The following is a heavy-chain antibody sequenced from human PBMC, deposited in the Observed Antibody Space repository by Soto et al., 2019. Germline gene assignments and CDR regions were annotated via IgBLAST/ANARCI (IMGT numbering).Heavy chain of an antibody. CDR1: GFSLSTSGMG. Sequence: QITLKESGPTLVKPTQTLTLTCTFSGFSLSTSGMGVAWIRQPPGKALEWLALIYWDDDKRYSPSLKSRLTITKDTSKNQVVLTMTNMDPVDTATYYCTHSRKSYYDILTGYNYWGQGTRVTVSS. V-gene: IGHV2-5*02. CDR3: THSRKSYYDILTGYNY. J-gene: IGHJ4*02. CDR2: IYWDDDK. D-gene: IGHD3-9*01.